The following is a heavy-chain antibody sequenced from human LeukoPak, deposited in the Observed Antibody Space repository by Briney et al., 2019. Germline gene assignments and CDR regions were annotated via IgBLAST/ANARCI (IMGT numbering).Heavy chain of an antibody. V-gene: IGHV3-48*03. CDR3: AGLGIPMIGGV. CDR2: ISSSGSTI. Sequence: GGSLRLSCAASGFTFSSYEMNWVRQAPGKGLEWVSYISSSGSTIYYADSVKGRFTISRDNAKNSLYLQMNSLIAEDTAVYYCAGLGIPMIGGVWGKGTTVTISS. J-gene: IGHJ6*04. CDR1: GFTFSSYE. D-gene: IGHD3-10*02.